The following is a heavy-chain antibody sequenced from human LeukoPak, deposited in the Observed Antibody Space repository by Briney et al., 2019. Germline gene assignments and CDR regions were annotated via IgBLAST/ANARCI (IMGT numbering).Heavy chain of an antibody. J-gene: IGHJ6*03. V-gene: IGHV3-30*04. CDR1: GLTFTNYA. CDR3: ARVDSSGWNAYFYYLDV. CDR2: TSYDGSKD. Sequence: PGGSLRLSCAASGLTFTNYALHWVRQSPGKGLEWVALTSYDGSKDYYGDSVKGRFTISRDNSKNTVYLQMNSLRAEDTAVYYCARVDSSGWNAYFYYLDVWGKGTTVTVSS. D-gene: IGHD6-19*01.